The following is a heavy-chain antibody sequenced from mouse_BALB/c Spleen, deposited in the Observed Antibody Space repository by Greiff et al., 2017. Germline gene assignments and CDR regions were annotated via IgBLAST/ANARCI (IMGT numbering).Heavy chain of an antibody. V-gene: IGHV5-9-3*01. CDR1: GFTFSSYA. CDR2: ISSGGSYT. D-gene: IGHD1-1*01. J-gene: IGHJ4*01. Sequence: EVKLVESGGGLVKPGGSLKLSCAASGFTFSSYAMSWVRQTPEKRLEWVATISSGGSYTYYPDSVKGRFTISRDNAKNTLYLQMSSLRSEDTAMYYCARGGTTVKVYAMDYWGQGTSVTVSS. CDR3: ARGGTTVKVYAMDY.